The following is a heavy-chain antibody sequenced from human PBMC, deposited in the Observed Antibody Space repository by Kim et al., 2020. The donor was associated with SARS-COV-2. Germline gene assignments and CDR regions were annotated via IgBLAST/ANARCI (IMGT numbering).Heavy chain of an antibody. Sequence: GGSLRLSCAASGFTFSRYGMYWVRQAPGKGLEWVAVISFDGSNKYYADSVKGRFTISRDNSKNTLYLHMNSLRAEDTAVYYCAKGTYYDILTGYFGLDY. V-gene: IGHV3-30*18. CDR1: GFTFSRYG. J-gene: IGHJ4*01. D-gene: IGHD3-9*01. CDR2: ISFDGSNK. CDR3: AKGTYYDILTGYFGLDY.